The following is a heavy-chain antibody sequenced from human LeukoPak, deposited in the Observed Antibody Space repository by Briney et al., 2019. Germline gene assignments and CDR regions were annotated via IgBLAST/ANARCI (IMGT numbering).Heavy chain of an antibody. Sequence: PGGSLRLSCAASGFTFSSYSMNWVRQAPGKGLEWVSSISSSSSYIYYADSVKGRFTISRDNAKNSLYLQMNSLRAEDTAVYYCARGGITIFGVVRGDYYYYMDVWGKGTTVTVSS. V-gene: IGHV3-21*01. D-gene: IGHD3-3*01. CDR3: ARGGITIFGVVRGDYYYYMDV. J-gene: IGHJ6*03. CDR2: ISSSSSYI. CDR1: GFTFSSYS.